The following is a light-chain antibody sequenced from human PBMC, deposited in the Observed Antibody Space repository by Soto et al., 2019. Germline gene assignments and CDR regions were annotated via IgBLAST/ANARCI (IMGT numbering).Light chain of an antibody. Sequence: DIVMTQSPDSLAVSLGDRATINCNSSQSVVYSSNNKNYLAWYQQKPGQPPKLLIYWASTRESGVPDRFSGSGSGTDFTLTISSLQAEDVAVYYCQQYYSTPRTFGQGTKVDI. CDR3: QQYYSTPRT. J-gene: IGKJ1*01. CDR2: WAS. CDR1: QSVVYSSNNKNY. V-gene: IGKV4-1*01.